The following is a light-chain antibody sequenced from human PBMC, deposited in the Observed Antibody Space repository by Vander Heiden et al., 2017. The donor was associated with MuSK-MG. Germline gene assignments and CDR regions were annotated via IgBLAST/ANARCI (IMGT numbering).Light chain of an antibody. CDR2: AAS. Sequence: DIQITQSPASLSASVGDRVTITCRSSQNILTYLNWYQEKPGKAPKLLISAASSLQSGVPSRFSGSGSGTDFTLTISRLQPEDFATYYCQQRYSLPLTFGHGTKVDIK. CDR1: QNILTY. V-gene: IGKV1-39*01. J-gene: IGKJ3*01. CDR3: QQRYSLPLT.